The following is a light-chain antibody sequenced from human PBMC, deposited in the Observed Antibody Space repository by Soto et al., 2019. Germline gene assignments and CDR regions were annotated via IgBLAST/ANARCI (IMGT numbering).Light chain of an antibody. Sequence: IQMTQSPXXXXASVGDRITITCRASQTISTYVNWYRQKSGAAPELLLYDASTLQSGVPSRFSGGASGTDFTLTISSLQLEDFATYYCQQTYNTPLTFGQGTKVEIK. V-gene: IGKV1-39*01. J-gene: IGKJ1*01. CDR2: DAS. CDR3: QQTYNTPLT. CDR1: QTISTY.